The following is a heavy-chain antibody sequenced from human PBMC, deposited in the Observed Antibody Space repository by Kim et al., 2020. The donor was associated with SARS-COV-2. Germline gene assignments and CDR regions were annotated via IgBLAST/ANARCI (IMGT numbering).Heavy chain of an antibody. D-gene: IGHD3-22*01. V-gene: IGHV3-21*01. CDR3: ARALFITTDAFDI. J-gene: IGHJ3*02. Sequence: YADSVKGRFTISRDNAKNSLYLQMNSLRAEDTAVYYCARALFITTDAFDIWGQGTMVTVSS.